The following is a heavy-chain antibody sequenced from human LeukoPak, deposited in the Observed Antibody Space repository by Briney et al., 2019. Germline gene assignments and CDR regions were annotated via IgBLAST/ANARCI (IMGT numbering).Heavy chain of an antibody. D-gene: IGHD7-27*01. Sequence: GGSLRLSCAASGFTFSSYEMNWVRQAPGKGLEWVSYISSSGSTIYYADSVKGRFTISRDNAKNSLYLQMNSLRAEDTAVYYCARDPITGDYFDYRGQGTLVTVSS. J-gene: IGHJ4*02. V-gene: IGHV3-48*03. CDR2: ISSSGSTI. CDR1: GFTFSSYE. CDR3: ARDPITGDYFDY.